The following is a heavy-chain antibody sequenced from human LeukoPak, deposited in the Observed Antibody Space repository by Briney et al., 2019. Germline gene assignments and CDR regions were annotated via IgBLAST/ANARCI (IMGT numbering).Heavy chain of an antibody. CDR1: GYSITNYW. J-gene: IGHJ5*02. CDR2: IYPADSDI. Sequence: GESLKISCKGSGYSITNYWIAWVRQMPGRGLEWMGIIYPADSDIRYSPSFQGQVTISADKSISTAYLQWSSLKASDTAMYYCARQEYCSGGSCYTWFDPWGQGTLVTVSS. V-gene: IGHV5-51*01. D-gene: IGHD2-15*01. CDR3: ARQEYCSGGSCYTWFDP.